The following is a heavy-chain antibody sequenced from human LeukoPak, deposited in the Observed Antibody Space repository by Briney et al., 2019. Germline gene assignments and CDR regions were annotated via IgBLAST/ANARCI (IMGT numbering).Heavy chain of an antibody. Sequence: GGSLRLPCAASGFTFSSYWMSWVRQAPGKGLKWVANIKEDGSEKYYVDSVKGRFTISRDDAKNTLYLQMNSLRAEDTAVYYCVRGGESTWSWGQGTLVTVSS. D-gene: IGHD2-15*01. V-gene: IGHV3-7*01. CDR2: IKEDGSEK. CDR3: VRGGESTWS. J-gene: IGHJ5*02. CDR1: GFTFSSYW.